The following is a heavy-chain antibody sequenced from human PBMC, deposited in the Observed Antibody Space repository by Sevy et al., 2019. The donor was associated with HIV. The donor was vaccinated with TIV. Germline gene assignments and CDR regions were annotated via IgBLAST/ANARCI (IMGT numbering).Heavy chain of an antibody. J-gene: IGHJ6*02. V-gene: IGHV3-30*18. Sequence: GGSQRLSCAASGFTFSSYGMHWVRQAPGKGLEWVAVISYDGSNKYYADSVKGRFTISRDNSKNTLYLQMNSLRAEDTGVYYCAKEIVPVSGAYYYDSSGYSLSYYYGMDVWGQGTTVTVSS. CDR3: AKEIVPVSGAYYYDSSGYSLSYYYGMDV. D-gene: IGHD3-22*01. CDR1: GFTFSSYG. CDR2: ISYDGSNK.